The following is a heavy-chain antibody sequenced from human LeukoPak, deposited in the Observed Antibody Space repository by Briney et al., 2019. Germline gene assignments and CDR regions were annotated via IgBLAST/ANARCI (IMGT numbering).Heavy chain of an antibody. CDR1: GGTFSTYT. CDR2: INPSGGST. Sequence: ASVKVSCKASGGTFSTYTTNWVRQAPGQGLEWMGIINPSGGSTSYAQKFQGRVTMTRDMSTSTVYMELSSLRSEDTAVYYCARDWRQINTGSFDYWGQGTLVTVSS. J-gene: IGHJ4*02. CDR3: ARDWRQINTGSFDY. V-gene: IGHV1-46*01. D-gene: IGHD1-1*01.